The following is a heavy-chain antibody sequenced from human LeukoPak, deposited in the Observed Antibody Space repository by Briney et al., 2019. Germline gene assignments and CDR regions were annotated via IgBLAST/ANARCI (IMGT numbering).Heavy chain of an antibody. V-gene: IGHV4-30-2*01. CDR2: IHHSGST. CDR3: ARANSGGCDY. D-gene: IGHD6-25*01. J-gene: IGHJ4*02. Sequence: SETLSLTCAVSGGSISSGGYSWSWIRQPPGKGLEWIGYIHHSGSTYYNPSLKSRVTISVDRSKNQFSLKLSSVTAADTAVYNCARANSGGCDYWGQGTLVTVSS. CDR1: GGSISSGGYS.